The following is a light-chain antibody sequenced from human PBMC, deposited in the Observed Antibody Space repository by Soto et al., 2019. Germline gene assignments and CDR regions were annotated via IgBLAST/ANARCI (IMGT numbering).Light chain of an antibody. J-gene: IGKJ3*01. CDR1: QGISNY. CDR3: QQSFDTPFT. V-gene: IGKV1-39*01. Sequence: DIQLTQSPSFLSASVGDRVTITCRASQGISNYLNWYQQKPRKAPKLLIYASSNLQSGVPSRFSGSGSGTDFTLTISSLHPEDFATYYCQQSFDTPFTFGPGTKVDIK. CDR2: ASS.